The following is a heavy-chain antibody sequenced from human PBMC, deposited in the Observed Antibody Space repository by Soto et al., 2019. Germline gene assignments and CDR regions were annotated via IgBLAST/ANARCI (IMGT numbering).Heavy chain of an antibody. CDR1: GYTFTSYY. CDR3: ASAKPDTSDYYYYGMDV. CDR2: INPSGGST. J-gene: IGHJ6*02. D-gene: IGHD5-18*01. Sequence: ASVKVSCKASGYTFTSYYMHWVRQAPGQGLEWMGIINPSGGSTSYAQKFQGRVTMTRDTSTSTVYMELSSLRSEDTAVYYCASAKPDTSDYYYYGMDVWGQGTTVTVS. V-gene: IGHV1-46*01.